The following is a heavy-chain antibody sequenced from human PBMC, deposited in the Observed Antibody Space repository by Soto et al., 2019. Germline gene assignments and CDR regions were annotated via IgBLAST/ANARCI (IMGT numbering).Heavy chain of an antibody. D-gene: IGHD3-22*01. CDR3: ARDPLSYYYDSSGYYLI. CDR1: GGTFSSYA. J-gene: IGHJ4*02. V-gene: IGHV1-69*01. Sequence: QVQLVQSGAEVKKPGSSVKVSCNASGGTFSSYAISWVRQAPGQGLEWMGGIILIFGTANYAQKFQGRVTITADESTRTEYMELSRLRSEDTAVYYCARDPLSYYYDSSGYYLIWGQGTLVTVSS. CDR2: IILIFGTA.